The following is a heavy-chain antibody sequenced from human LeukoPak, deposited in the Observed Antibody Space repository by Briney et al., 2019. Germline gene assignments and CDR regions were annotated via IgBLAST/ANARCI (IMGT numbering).Heavy chain of an antibody. J-gene: IGHJ5*02. V-gene: IGHV1-8*01. D-gene: IGHD3-3*01. CDR2: MNPNSGNT. CDR3: ARALRVTIFGVVIGAWFDP. Sequence: ASVKVSCKASGYTFTSYDINWVRQATGQGLEWMGWMNPNSGNTGYAQKFQGRVTMTRNTSISTAYMELSSLRSEDTAVYYCARALRVTIFGVVIGAWFDPWGQGTLVTVSS. CDR1: GYTFTSYD.